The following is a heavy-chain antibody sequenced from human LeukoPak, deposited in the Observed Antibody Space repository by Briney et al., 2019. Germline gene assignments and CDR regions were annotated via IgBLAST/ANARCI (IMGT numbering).Heavy chain of an antibody. CDR1: GGTFSSYA. D-gene: IGHD3-10*01. CDR3: ASCGSGSYSPFCWFDP. CDR2: ITPIFGTA. V-gene: IGHV1-69*05. Sequence: VASVKVSCKASGGTFSSYAISWVRQAPGQGLEWMGGITPIFGTANYAQKLQGRVTIITDESTGTAYMELNSLRSEDTAVYYCASCGSGSYSPFCWFDPWGQGTLVTVSS. J-gene: IGHJ5*02.